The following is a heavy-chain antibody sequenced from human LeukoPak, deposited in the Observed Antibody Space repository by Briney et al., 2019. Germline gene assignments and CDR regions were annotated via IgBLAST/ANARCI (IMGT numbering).Heavy chain of an antibody. CDR1: GYTFTSYD. CDR2: MYPNSGNT. Sequence: ASVKVSCKASGYTFTSYDINWVRQATGQGLEWMGWMYPNSGNTGYAQKFQGRVTMTRNTSISTAYMELSSLRSEDTAVYYCARAPARAYCGGDCYKGYYYMDVWGKGTTVTVSS. D-gene: IGHD2-21*01. V-gene: IGHV1-8*01. CDR3: ARAPARAYCGGDCYKGYYYMDV. J-gene: IGHJ6*03.